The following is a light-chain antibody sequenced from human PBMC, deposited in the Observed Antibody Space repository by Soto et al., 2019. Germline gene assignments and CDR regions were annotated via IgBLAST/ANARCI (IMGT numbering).Light chain of an antibody. J-gene: IGKJ5*01. CDR1: QTVTSNY. CDR3: QQYGSSPGT. CDR2: GAS. V-gene: IGKV3-20*01. Sequence: EVVLTQSPGTLSSSPGERATLSCRASQTVTSNYLAWYQQKPGQAPRLLFFGASIRATGLPDRFSGGGSGTDFTLTISRLEPEDFAVYYCQQYGSSPGTFGQGTRLEIK.